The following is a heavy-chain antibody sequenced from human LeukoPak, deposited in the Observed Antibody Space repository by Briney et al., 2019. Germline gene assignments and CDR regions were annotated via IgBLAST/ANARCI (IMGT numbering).Heavy chain of an antibody. J-gene: IGHJ4*02. V-gene: IGHV3-11*01. CDR3: ARGERRILAYIDY. D-gene: IGHD1-1*01. Sequence: TGGSLRLSCAASGFTFSDYYMSWIRQAPGKGLEWVSYISSSGSTIYYADSVKGRFTISRDNAKNSLYLQMNSLRAEDTAVYYCARGERRILAYIDYWGQGTLVTVSS. CDR2: ISSSGSTI. CDR1: GFTFSDYY.